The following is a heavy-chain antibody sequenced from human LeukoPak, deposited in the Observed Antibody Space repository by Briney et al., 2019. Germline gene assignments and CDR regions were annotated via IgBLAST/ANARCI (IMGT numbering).Heavy chain of an antibody. CDR1: GYTXTSYY. J-gene: IGHJ6*02. Sequence: ASVKVSCKASGYTXTSYYMHWVRQAPGQGLEWMGIINPSGGSTSYAQKFQGRVTMTRDTSTSTVYMELSSLRSEDTAVYYCARGAPTVFGVDNSGLYGMDVWGQGTTVTVSS. D-gene: IGHD3-3*01. CDR3: ARGAPTVFGVDNSGLYGMDV. CDR2: INPSGGST. V-gene: IGHV1-46*01.